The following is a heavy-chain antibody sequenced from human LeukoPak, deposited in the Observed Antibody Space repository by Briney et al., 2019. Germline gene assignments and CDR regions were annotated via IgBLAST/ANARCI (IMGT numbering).Heavy chain of an antibody. V-gene: IGHV3-53*01. Sequence: GGSLRLSCAASGFPVSNKYMSWVRQAPGKGLEWVSVIYTGGDTYYADSVRGRFTISRDNSKNTVNLQMNSLRAEDTALYYCAGEQMFTSGGFDDWGQGTLVTVSS. J-gene: IGHJ4*02. CDR2: IYTGGDT. CDR1: GFPVSNKY. CDR3: AGEQMFTSGGFDD. D-gene: IGHD6-19*01.